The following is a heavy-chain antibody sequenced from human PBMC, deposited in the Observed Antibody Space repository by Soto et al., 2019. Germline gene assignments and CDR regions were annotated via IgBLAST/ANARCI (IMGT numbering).Heavy chain of an antibody. CDR2: INPSGGGT. D-gene: IGHD6-6*01. CDR3: ARGGNIAARQLDY. J-gene: IGHJ4*02. V-gene: IGHV1-46*01. Sequence: QVQLVQSGAEVRKPGASVKVSCKASGYTFTNYYMHWVRQAPGQGLEWMGIINPSGGGTNYAQKFQGSVTMTRDTSTSILYMELSSLRSDDTAVYYCARGGNIAARQLDYWGQGTLVTVSS. CDR1: GYTFTNYY.